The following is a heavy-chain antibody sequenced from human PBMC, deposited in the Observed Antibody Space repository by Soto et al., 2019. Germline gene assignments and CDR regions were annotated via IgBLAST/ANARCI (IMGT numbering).Heavy chain of an antibody. CDR1: GFTFSSYT. J-gene: IGHJ1*01. CDR3: ASGLGSSRS. CDR2: ISSSGSTI. D-gene: IGHD3-10*01. V-gene: IGHV3-48*02. Sequence: GGSLRLSCVASGFTFSSYTMNRVRQTPGRRLEWVAYISSSGSTIYYTDSVKGRFTVSRDNAKNSLYLQMDGLRDEDTAVYYCASGLGSSRSWGQGSRVTVSS.